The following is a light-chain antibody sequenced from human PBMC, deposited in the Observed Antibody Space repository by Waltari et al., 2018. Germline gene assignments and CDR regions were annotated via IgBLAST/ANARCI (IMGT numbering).Light chain of an antibody. CDR1: SGHPSYA. CDR3: QAWGTGIGV. V-gene: IGLV4-69*01. J-gene: IGLJ3*02. Sequence: QLVLTQSPSASASLGASVKLTCTVSSGHPSYAIPWHQQQPEKGPRYLMKVNSDGSHIKGDGIPDRFSGSSSGAERYLTISSLQSEDEADYYCQAWGTGIGVFGGGTKLSVL. CDR2: VNSDGSH.